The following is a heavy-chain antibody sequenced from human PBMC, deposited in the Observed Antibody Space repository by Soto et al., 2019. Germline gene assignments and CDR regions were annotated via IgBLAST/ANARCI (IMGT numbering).Heavy chain of an antibody. CDR3: AKNTEVVPAARPNLLDY. Sequence: GGSLRLSCAASGFTFSSYTMSWVRQAPGKGLEWVSAISGSGGSTYFADSVKGRFTISRDNSKNTLYLQMNSLRAEDTDVYYWAKNTEVVPAARPNLLDYWGQGTRFTVSS. CDR1: GFTFSSYT. J-gene: IGHJ4*02. CDR2: ISGSGGST. D-gene: IGHD2-2*01. V-gene: IGHV3-23*01.